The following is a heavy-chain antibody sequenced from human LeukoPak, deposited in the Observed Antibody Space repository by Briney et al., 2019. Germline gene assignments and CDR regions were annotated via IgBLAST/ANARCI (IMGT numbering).Heavy chain of an antibody. V-gene: IGHV4-34*01. CDR3: ARAPWPRQLVHYYLDV. J-gene: IGHJ6*03. CDR1: GGSFSGYF. Sequence: PSETLSLTCAVYGGSFSGYFWSWIRQPPGKGLEWIGEINHSGSTNYNPSLKSRVTMSVDTSKNQFSLNVSSVTAADTAVYYCARAPWPRQLVHYYLDVWAKGTTVTVSS. CDR2: INHSGST. D-gene: IGHD6-6*01.